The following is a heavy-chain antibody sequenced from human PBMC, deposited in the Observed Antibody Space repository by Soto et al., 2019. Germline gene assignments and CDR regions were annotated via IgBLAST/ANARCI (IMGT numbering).Heavy chain of an antibody. V-gene: IGHV4-39*01. Sequence: PSETLSLTSTVSGGSISSSSYYWGWIRQPPGKGLEWIGSIYYSGSTYYNPSLKSRVTISVDTSKNQFSLKLSSVTAADTAVYYCATHAVHSSGFTDYWGQGTLVTVSS. J-gene: IGHJ4*02. CDR2: IYYSGST. D-gene: IGHD6-19*01. CDR3: ATHAVHSSGFTDY. CDR1: GGSISSSSYY.